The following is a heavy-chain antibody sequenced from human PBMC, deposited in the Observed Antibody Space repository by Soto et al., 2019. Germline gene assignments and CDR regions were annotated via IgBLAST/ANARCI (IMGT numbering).Heavy chain of an antibody. Sequence: SVKVSCKASGGTFSSYAIGWVRQAPGQGLEWMGGIIPIFGTANYAQKFQGRVTITADESTSTAYMELSSLRSEDTAVYYCARADIDYGVRRYYYYGMDVWGQGTTVTVSS. J-gene: IGHJ6*02. D-gene: IGHD4-17*01. CDR2: IIPIFGTA. CDR1: GGTFSSYA. V-gene: IGHV1-69*13. CDR3: ARADIDYGVRRYYYYGMDV.